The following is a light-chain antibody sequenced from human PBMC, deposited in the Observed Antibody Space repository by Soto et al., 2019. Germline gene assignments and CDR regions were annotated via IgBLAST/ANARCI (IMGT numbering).Light chain of an antibody. CDR2: EVS. Sequence: QSALTQPASVSGSRGQSITISCTGTSSDVGGYNSVSGYQQHPGKAPKRMIYEVSNRPSGVSNRFSGSKSGNTASLTISGLQAEDEADYYCSSYTTSSTLLYVFGTGTKVTVL. V-gene: IGLV2-14*01. CDR3: SSYTTSSTLLYV. CDR1: SSDVGGYNS. J-gene: IGLJ1*01.